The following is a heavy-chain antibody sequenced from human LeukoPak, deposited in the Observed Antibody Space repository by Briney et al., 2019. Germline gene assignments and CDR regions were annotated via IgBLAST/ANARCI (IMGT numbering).Heavy chain of an antibody. CDR2: ISVYNVNT. V-gene: IGHV1-18*01. Sequence: GASVKVSCVTSGYTFTDYGISWVRQAPGQGLEWLGWISVYNVNTKYAKKFQGRVTMTRDTSTTTVYMELSSLRSEDTAVYYCARVRADIKVGYYFDYWGQGTLVTVSS. D-gene: IGHD2-15*01. CDR1: GYTFTDYG. CDR3: ARVRADIKVGYYFDY. J-gene: IGHJ4*02.